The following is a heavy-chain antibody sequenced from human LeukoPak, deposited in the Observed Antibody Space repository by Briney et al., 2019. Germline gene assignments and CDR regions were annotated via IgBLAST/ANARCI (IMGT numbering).Heavy chain of an antibody. Sequence: PEGSLRLSCAASGFTFSSYAMSWVRQAPGKGLEWVSAISGSGGSTYYADSVKGRFTISRDNSKNTLYLQMNSLRAEDTAVYYCAKEGKSRYCSSTSCYLDYWGQGTLVTVSS. CDR1: GFTFSSYA. V-gene: IGHV3-23*01. CDR3: AKEGKSRYCSSTSCYLDY. D-gene: IGHD2-2*01. CDR2: ISGSGGST. J-gene: IGHJ4*02.